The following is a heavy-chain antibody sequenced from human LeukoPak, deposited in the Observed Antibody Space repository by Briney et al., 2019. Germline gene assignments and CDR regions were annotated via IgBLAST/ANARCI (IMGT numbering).Heavy chain of an antibody. CDR1: GGSISSYY. Sequence: PSETLSLTCTVSGGSISSYYWSWIRQPAGKGLEWIGRIYTSGSTNYNPSLKSRVTMSVDTSKNQFSLKLSSVPAADTAVYYCARSSGDYDFWSGSPYYFDYWGQGTLVTVSS. CDR2: IYTSGST. V-gene: IGHV4-4*07. CDR3: ARSSGDYDFWSGSPYYFDY. J-gene: IGHJ4*02. D-gene: IGHD3-3*01.